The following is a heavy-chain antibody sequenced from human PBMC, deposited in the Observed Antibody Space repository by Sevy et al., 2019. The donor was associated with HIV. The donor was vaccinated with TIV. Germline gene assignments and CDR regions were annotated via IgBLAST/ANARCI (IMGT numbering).Heavy chain of an antibody. V-gene: IGHV3-21*01. D-gene: IGHD3-10*01. CDR3: AGGDYYGSLYYFDY. Sequence: GGSLRLSCAASGFTFSNYFMNWVRQAPGKGLEWVSSISSGSSYIFYADSMKGRFTISRDNAKNSLYLHMNSLGAEDTAVYYCAGGDYYGSLYYFDYWGQGTLVTVSS. CDR2: ISSGSSYI. J-gene: IGHJ4*02. CDR1: GFTFSNYF.